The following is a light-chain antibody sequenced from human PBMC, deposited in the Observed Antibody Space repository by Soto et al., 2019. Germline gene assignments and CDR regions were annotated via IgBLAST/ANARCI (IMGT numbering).Light chain of an antibody. CDR1: ENVKNR. V-gene: IGKV3-15*01. J-gene: IGKJ4*01. CDR2: DAF. CDR3: QQYDDWPLT. Sequence: EKVMTQSPAPLSVSPGERATLSCRASENVKNRLAWYQQKPGQAPRLLIYDAFTRATGIPARFSGSASGTEFTLTISSLQSEDFAVYYCQQYDDWPLTLGGGTKVEIK.